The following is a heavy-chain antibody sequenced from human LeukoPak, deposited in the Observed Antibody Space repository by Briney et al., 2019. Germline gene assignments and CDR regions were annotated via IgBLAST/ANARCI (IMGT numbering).Heavy chain of an antibody. J-gene: IGHJ6*02. CDR1: GGSISSYY. D-gene: IGHD6-13*01. CDR3: ARGGGYSSSWYPLYYGMDV. CDR2: IYYSGST. V-gene: IGHV4-59*01. Sequence: SETLSLTCTVSGGSISSYYWSWIRQPPGKGLEWIGYIYYSGSTNYNPSLKSRVTISVDTSKNQFSLKLSSVTAADTAVYYCARGGGYSSSWYPLYYGMDVWGQGTTVTVSS.